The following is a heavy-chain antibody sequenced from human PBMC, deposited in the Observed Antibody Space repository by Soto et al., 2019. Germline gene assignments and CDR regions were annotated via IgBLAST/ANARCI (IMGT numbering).Heavy chain of an antibody. Sequence: ELQLVESGGGLVQPGGSLGLSCTASGFTFSGFLMSWVRQAPGMGLEWVANIKQDGSEKYYVDSVKGRFTLSRDNTKNSLYLHMNSLRAEDTAVYYCERDLEGYCGGGRCYSGDAFDIWGQGTMVTVSS. CDR2: IKQDGSEK. CDR3: ERDLEGYCGGGRCYSGDAFDI. CDR1: GFTFSGFL. V-gene: IGHV3-7*01. J-gene: IGHJ3*02. D-gene: IGHD2-15*01.